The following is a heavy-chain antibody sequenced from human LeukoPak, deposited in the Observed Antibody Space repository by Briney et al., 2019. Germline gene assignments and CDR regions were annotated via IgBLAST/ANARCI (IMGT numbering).Heavy chain of an antibody. CDR1: GFTFSSYA. Sequence: GGSLRLSRAASGFTFSSYAMSWVRQAPGKGLEWVSAISGSGSSTYYADSVKGRFTISRDNSNNTLYLQMNSLRAEDTAVYYCAKSKSGCSSTSCYAISFDYWGQGTLVTVSS. D-gene: IGHD2-2*01. V-gene: IGHV3-23*01. CDR2: ISGSGSST. J-gene: IGHJ4*02. CDR3: AKSKSGCSSTSCYAISFDY.